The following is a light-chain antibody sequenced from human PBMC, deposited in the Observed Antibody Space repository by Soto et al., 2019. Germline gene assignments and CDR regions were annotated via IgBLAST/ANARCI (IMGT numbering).Light chain of an antibody. CDR1: SSSVGAIYD. Sequence: QLVLTQPPSVSGAPGQRVTISCTGSSSSVGAIYDIHWYQQLPGTAPKLLIYGNTNRPSGVPDRFSGSKSGTSALLAITGLQAEDEADYYCQSYDSGLSGVFGTGTKLTVL. J-gene: IGLJ1*01. V-gene: IGLV1-40*01. CDR2: GNT. CDR3: QSYDSGLSGV.